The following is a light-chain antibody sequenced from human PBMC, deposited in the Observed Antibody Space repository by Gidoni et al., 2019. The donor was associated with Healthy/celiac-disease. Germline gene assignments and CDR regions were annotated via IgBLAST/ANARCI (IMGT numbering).Light chain of an antibody. CDR2: GKN. CDR3: NSRDSSGNHLGV. CDR1: SLRSYY. V-gene: IGLV3-19*01. J-gene: IGLJ1*01. Sequence: SSELTQDPAVSVAVGQTVRITCQGDSLRSYYASWYQQKPGQAPVLVIYGKNNRPSGIPDRFSGSSSGNTASLTITGAQAEDEADYYCNSRDSSGNHLGVFGTGTKVTVL.